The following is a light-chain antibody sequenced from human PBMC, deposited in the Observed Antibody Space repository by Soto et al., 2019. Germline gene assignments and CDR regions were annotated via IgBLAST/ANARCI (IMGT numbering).Light chain of an antibody. J-gene: IGLJ2*01. CDR1: SSDVGTYNY. CDR3: SSYTNSRGVV. Sequence: QSALTQPASVSGSPGQSITISCTGTSSDVGTYNYVSWYQQHPGKAPKLMIYDVSNRPSGVSNRLSGSKSGNTASLTISGLQAEDEADYYCSSYTNSRGVVFGGGTKLTVL. CDR2: DVS. V-gene: IGLV2-14*01.